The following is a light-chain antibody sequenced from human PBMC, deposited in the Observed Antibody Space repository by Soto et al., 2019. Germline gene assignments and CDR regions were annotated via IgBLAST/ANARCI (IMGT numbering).Light chain of an antibody. CDR2: DAS. CDR3: QQYNNYPTT. CDR1: QSISSW. J-gene: IGKJ1*01. Sequence: DIQMTQSPSTLSASVGXRVTITCRASQSISSWLAWYQQKPGKAPKLLIYDASSLESGVPSRFSGSGSGTEFTLTISSLQPDDFATYYCQQYNNYPTTFGQGTKVDIK. V-gene: IGKV1-5*01.